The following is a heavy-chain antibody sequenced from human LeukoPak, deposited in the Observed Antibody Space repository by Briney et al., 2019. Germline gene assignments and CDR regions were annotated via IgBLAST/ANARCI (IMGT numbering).Heavy chain of an antibody. CDR2: FGTRSTSV. J-gene: IGHJ4*02. Sequence: GGSLRLSCAASGFTFRGYIMNWIRQAPGKGLEWVSSFGTRSTSVYHAGSVKGRFAISRDNAKNSLYLQMNSLRAEDTALYYCAREVSEGFDFWGQGTLVTVSS. D-gene: IGHD3-22*01. CDR1: GFTFRGYI. CDR3: AREVSEGFDF. V-gene: IGHV3-21*01.